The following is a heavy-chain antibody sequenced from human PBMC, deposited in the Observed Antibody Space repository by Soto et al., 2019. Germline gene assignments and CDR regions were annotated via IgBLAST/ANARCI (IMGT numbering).Heavy chain of an antibody. CDR2: ISSSSSTI. Sequence: EVQLVESGGGLVQPGGSLRLSCAASGFTFSSYSMNWVRQAPGKGLEWVSYISSSSSTIYYADSVKGRFTISRDNAKNSLYLQMNSLRDEDTAVYYCASSEEVGATNDAFDIWGQGTMVTVSS. J-gene: IGHJ3*02. CDR1: GFTFSSYS. CDR3: ASSEEVGATNDAFDI. V-gene: IGHV3-48*02. D-gene: IGHD1-26*01.